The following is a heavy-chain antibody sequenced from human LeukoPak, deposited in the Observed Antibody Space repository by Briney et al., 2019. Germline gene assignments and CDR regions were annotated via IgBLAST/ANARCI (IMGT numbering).Heavy chain of an antibody. D-gene: IGHD5-24*01. CDR3: ATVEMATSWPYYYYMDV. CDR2: ISSSSSYI. CDR1: GFTFSSNS. V-gene: IGHV3-21*01. J-gene: IGHJ6*03. Sequence: PGRSLTLSCAASGFTFSSNSMNCVRHPPGKWLEWVSSISSSSSYIYYAASVKGRFTISRDNAKNSLYLQMNSLRAEDTAVYYCATVEMATSWPYYYYMDVWGKGTTVTVSS.